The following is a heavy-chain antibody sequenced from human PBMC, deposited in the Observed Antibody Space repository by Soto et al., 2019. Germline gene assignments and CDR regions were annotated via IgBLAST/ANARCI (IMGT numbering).Heavy chain of an antibody. J-gene: IGHJ5*02. Sequence: ASVKVSCKASGYTFTSYDINWVRQATGQGLEWMGWMNPNSGNTGYAQKFQGRVTMTRNTSISTAYMELSSLRSEDTAVYYCARERSIAAAGSTLNWFDPWGQGTLVTVSS. V-gene: IGHV1-8*01. CDR3: ARERSIAAAGSTLNWFDP. D-gene: IGHD6-13*01. CDR1: GYTFTSYD. CDR2: MNPNSGNT.